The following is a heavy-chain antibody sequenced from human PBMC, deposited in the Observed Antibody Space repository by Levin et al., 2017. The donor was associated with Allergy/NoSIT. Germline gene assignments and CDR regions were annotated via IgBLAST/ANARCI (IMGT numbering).Heavy chain of an antibody. Sequence: GGSLRLSCAASGFTFDDYAMHWVRQAPGKGLEWVSGISWNSGSIGYADSVKGRFTISRDNAKNSLYLQMNSLRAEDTALYYCAKGQLVVSGWFDPWGQGTLVTVSS. CDR1: GFTFDDYA. CDR3: AKGQLVVSGWFDP. V-gene: IGHV3-9*01. J-gene: IGHJ5*02. CDR2: ISWNSGSI. D-gene: IGHD6-6*01.